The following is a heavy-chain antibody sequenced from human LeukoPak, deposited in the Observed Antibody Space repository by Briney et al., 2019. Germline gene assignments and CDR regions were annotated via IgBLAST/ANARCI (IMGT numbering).Heavy chain of an antibody. Sequence: GGSLRLSCAASGFTVSSNYMSWVRQAPGKGLEWVSVIYSGGSTYYADSVRGRFTISRDNSKNTLYLQMNSLRAEDTAVYYCARPFSYHGMDVWGQGTTVTVSS. CDR3: ARPFSYHGMDV. J-gene: IGHJ6*02. CDR2: IYSGGST. CDR1: GFTVSSNY. V-gene: IGHV3-53*01.